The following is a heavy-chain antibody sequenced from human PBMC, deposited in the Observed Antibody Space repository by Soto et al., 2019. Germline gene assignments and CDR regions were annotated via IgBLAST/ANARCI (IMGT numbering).Heavy chain of an antibody. J-gene: IGHJ4*02. CDR1: GGSISSYS. CDR3: ARQRTYSSGYSRSYFDY. CDR2: IYHSGST. Sequence: SETLSLTCTVSGGSISSYSWSWIWRPRGQGLEWIGYIYHSGSTNDNPSLTSRVTLSVDTSKNQFSLKVSSVTAADTAVYYCARQRTYSSGYSRSYFDYWGQGILVTVSS. V-gene: IGHV4-59*08. D-gene: IGHD5-18*01.